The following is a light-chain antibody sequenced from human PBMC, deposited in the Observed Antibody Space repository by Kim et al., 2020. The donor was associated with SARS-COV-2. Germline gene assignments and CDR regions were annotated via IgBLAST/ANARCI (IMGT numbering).Light chain of an antibody. CDR2: DVS. J-gene: IGLJ3*02. CDR1: TSDIGDYDY. V-gene: IGLV2-14*03. Sequence: GQSITISGTGTTSDIGDYDYVSWYQQHPGKAPKLTIYDVSKRPSGISNRFSGTKSGNTASLTISGLQAEDEADYHCSSYTSSNTWVFGGGTQLTVL. CDR3: SSYTSSNTWV.